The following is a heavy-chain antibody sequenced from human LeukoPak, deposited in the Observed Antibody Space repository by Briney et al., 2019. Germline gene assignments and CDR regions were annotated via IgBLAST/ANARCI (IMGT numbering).Heavy chain of an antibody. J-gene: IGHJ4*02. Sequence: GGSLRLSCAASGFTSSSYSMNWVRQAPGKGLEWVSSISSSSYIYYADSVKGRFTISRDNAKNSLYLQMNSLRAEDTAVYYCARDSSPYSSSWYYFDYWGQGTLVTVSS. CDR3: ARDSSPYSSSWYYFDY. CDR1: GFTSSSYS. D-gene: IGHD6-13*01. CDR2: ISSSSYI. V-gene: IGHV3-21*01.